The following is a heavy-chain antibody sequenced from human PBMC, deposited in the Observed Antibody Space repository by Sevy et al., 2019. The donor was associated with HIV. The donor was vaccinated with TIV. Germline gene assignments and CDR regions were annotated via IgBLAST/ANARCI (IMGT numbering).Heavy chain of an antibody. CDR1: GFTFSNHA. D-gene: IGHD3-22*01. V-gene: IGHV3-33*01. J-gene: IGHJ4*02. Sequence: GGSLRLSCAASGFTFSNHAMHWVRQAPGKGLEWVAAIWFDGSNKYYADSVKGRFTISRDNSQNTLYLEMNSLRVEDTAVYYCARAGWDPDYYDMAYWDQGTLVTVSS. CDR2: IWFDGSNK. CDR3: ARAGWDPDYYDMAY.